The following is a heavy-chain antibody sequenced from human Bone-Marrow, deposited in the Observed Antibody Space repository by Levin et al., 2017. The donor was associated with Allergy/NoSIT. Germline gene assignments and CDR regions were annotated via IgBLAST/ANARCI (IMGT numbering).Heavy chain of an antibody. Sequence: GESLKISCAASGFTFSSYWMHWVRQAPGKGLVWVSRINSDGSSTSYADSVKGRFTISRDNAKNTLYLQMNSLRAEDTAVYYCASGGGSNKGYYFDYWGQGTLVTVSS. CDR1: GFTFSSYW. J-gene: IGHJ4*02. CDR3: ASGGGSNKGYYFDY. D-gene: IGHD3-16*01. V-gene: IGHV3-74*01. CDR2: INSDGSST.